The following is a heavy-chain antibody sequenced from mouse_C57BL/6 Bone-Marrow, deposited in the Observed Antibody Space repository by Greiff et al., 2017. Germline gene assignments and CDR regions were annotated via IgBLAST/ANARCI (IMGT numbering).Heavy chain of an antibody. CDR3: TTWTYSNQFAY. CDR2: IDPDDGDT. Sequence: EVQLQQSGAELVRPGASVKLSCTASGFNFTDYYMHWVKQRPEQGLEWIGRIDPDDGDTEYAPKFQGKATLTADTSSTTAYLQLSSLTSEDTAVYYCTTWTYSNQFAYWGQGTLVTVSA. J-gene: IGHJ3*01. V-gene: IGHV14-1*01. D-gene: IGHD2-5*01. CDR1: GFNFTDYY.